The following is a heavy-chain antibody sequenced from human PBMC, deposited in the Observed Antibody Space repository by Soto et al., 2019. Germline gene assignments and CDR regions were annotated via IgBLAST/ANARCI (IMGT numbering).Heavy chain of an antibody. D-gene: IGHD1-26*01. CDR1: GASISSTTSINW. Sequence: QVQLQESGPGLVRPSGTLSLTCAVSGASISSTTSINWWSWVRQPPGKGLEWIGEIYHSGSTNCTPSVKSRVTMSVDKATNQFSLKLPSVTAADTAVDYWARMVGATLVDCWGQGTLVTVSS. J-gene: IGHJ4*02. CDR2: IYHSGST. V-gene: IGHV4-4*02. CDR3: ARMVGATLVDC.